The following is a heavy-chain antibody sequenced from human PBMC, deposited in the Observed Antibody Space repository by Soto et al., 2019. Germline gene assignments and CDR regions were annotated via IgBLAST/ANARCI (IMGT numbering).Heavy chain of an antibody. V-gene: IGHV4-59*01. CDR1: GGSISSYY. J-gene: IGHJ5*02. Sequence: SETLSLTCTVSGGSISSYYWSWIRQPPGKGLEWIGYIYYSGSTNYNPSLKSRVTISVDTSKNQFSLKLSSVTAADTAAYYCARGWVYYGDYNWFDPWGQGTLVTVSS. D-gene: IGHD4-17*01. CDR3: ARGWVYYGDYNWFDP. CDR2: IYYSGST.